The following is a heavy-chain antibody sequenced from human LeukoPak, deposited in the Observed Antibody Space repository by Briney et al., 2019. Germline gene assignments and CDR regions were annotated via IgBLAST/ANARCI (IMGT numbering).Heavy chain of an antibody. V-gene: IGHV3-7*01. D-gene: IGHD5-24*01. CDR1: GFIFSSFW. CDR2: IKQDGSEK. J-gene: IGHJ4*02. Sequence: GGSLRLSCAASGFIFSSFWMSWVRQAPGKGLEWVANIKQDGSEKYYVDSVEGRFTISRDNAKNSLYLQMNSLRAEDTAVYYCARGGLHDYGDYWGQGTLVTVSS. CDR3: ARGGLHDYGDY.